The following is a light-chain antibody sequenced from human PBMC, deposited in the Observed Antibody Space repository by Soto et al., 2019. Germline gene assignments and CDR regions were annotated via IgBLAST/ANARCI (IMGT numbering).Light chain of an antibody. CDR2: AAS. CDR3: QQYDSVPLT. V-gene: IGKV1-8*01. Sequence: AIRMTQSPSSFSASTGDRVTITCRASQGISSYLAWYQQKPGKAPKLLIYAASTLQSGVPSRFSGSGSGTDFTLTISCLQSEDFATYYCQQYDSVPLTFGGGTKVEIK. J-gene: IGKJ4*01. CDR1: QGISSY.